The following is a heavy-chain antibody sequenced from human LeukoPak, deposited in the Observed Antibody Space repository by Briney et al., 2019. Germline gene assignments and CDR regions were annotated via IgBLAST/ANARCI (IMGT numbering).Heavy chain of an antibody. CDR2: INHSGST. J-gene: IGHJ5*02. CDR1: GGPFSGYY. CDR3: ARGLDCFDP. V-gene: IGHV4-34*01. Sequence: PSETLSLTCAVYGGPFSGYYWSWIRQPPGRGLEWIGEINHSGSTNYNPSLKSRVTISLDTSRSQFFLKLSSLTAADTAVYYCARGLDCFDPWGQGTLVTVSS.